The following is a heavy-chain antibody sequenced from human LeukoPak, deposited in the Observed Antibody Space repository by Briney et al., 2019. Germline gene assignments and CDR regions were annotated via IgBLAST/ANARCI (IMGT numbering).Heavy chain of an antibody. Sequence: SETLSLTCTVSGGSISSYYWSWIRQPAGKGLEWIGRIYTSGSTNYNPSLKSRVTMSVDTSKNQFSLKLSSVTAADTAVYYCARDEREYGYGSGSYQVNWGQGTLVTVSS. CDR1: GGSISSYY. CDR2: IYTSGST. CDR3: ARDEREYGYGSGSYQVN. D-gene: IGHD3-10*01. V-gene: IGHV4-4*07. J-gene: IGHJ4*02.